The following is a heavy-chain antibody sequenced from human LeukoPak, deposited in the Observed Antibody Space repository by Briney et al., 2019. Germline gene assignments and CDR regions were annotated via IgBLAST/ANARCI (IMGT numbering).Heavy chain of an antibody. CDR3: ARVATYYDSSGYNSGYFDY. V-gene: IGHV3-74*01. CDR2: INRDGSST. CDR1: GFTFSSYW. J-gene: IGHJ4*02. Sequence: PGGSLRLSCAASGFTFSSYWMHWVRQAPGKGLVWVSRINRDGSSTSYADSVKGRFTISRDNAKNTLYLQMNSLRAEDTAVYYCARVATYYDSSGYNSGYFDYWGQGTLVTVSS. D-gene: IGHD3-22*01.